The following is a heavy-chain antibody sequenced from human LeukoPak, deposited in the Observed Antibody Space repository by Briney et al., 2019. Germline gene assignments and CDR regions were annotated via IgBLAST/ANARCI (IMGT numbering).Heavy chain of an antibody. D-gene: IGHD4-17*01. CDR2: INEDGSST. J-gene: IGHJ4*02. V-gene: IGHV3-74*01. CDR3: TTDAVGARDS. CDR1: GYTFSRYW. Sequence: PGRTLRLSCAFSGYTFSRYWMHWVRQGPGKGLVWVSRINEDGSSTSYAESVSGRFTISRDNAKNTLYLQMNSMRAEAAAVYYCTTDAVGARDSWGQGTLVTVAS.